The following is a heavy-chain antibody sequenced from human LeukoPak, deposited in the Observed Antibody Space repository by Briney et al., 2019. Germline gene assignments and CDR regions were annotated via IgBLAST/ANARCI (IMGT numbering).Heavy chain of an antibody. V-gene: IGHV4-30-2*01. CDR3: ARDQYYYDSSGHDP. D-gene: IGHD3-22*01. CDR2: IYHSGST. J-gene: IGHJ5*02. CDR1: GGSISSGGYS. Sequence: SETLSLTCAVSGGSISSGGYSWSWIRQPPGKGLEWIGYIYHSGSTYYNPSLKSRVTISVDTSKNQFSLKLSSVTAADTAVYYCARDQYYYDSSGHDPWGQGTLVTVSS.